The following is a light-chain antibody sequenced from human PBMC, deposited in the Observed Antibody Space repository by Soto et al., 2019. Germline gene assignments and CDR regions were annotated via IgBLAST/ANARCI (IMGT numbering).Light chain of an antibody. V-gene: IGLV1-47*02. Sequence: QAVLTQPPSASGTPGQRVTISCSGSSSNIGSNYVYWYQQLPGAAPKLLIYSDNQRPSGVPDRFSGSKSGTSASLAISGLRSKDEADYSCAAWDESLGGLFGGGTKLPVL. CDR1: SSNIGSNY. J-gene: IGLJ3*02. CDR3: AAWDESLGGL. CDR2: SDN.